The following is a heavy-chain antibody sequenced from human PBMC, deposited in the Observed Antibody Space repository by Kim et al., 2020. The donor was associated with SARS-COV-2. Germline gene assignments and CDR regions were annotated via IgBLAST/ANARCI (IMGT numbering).Heavy chain of an antibody. D-gene: IGHD3-3*01. CDR3: ASLFGVVIIDYYYYGMDV. V-gene: IGHV3-11*06. Sequence: KGRFTISRDNAKNSLYLQMNSLRAEDTAVYYCASLFGVVIIDYYYYGMDVWGQGTTVTVSS. J-gene: IGHJ6*02.